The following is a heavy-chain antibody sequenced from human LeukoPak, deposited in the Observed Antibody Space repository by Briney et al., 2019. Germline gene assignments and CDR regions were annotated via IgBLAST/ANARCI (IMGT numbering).Heavy chain of an antibody. CDR1: GFTFTSYW. J-gene: IGHJ4*02. CDR2: MKPDGSEK. CDR3: ARDPARRSNY. Sequence: GGSLILSCAASGFTFTSYWMSWVRRAPGKGLEWVASMKPDGSEKHYVDSVKGRFTISRDNAKNPLYLQMNSLRAEDTAVYYCARDPARRSNYWGQGTLVTVSS. V-gene: IGHV3-7*01.